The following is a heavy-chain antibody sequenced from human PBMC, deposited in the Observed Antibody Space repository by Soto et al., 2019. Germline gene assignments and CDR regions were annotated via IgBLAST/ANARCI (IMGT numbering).Heavy chain of an antibody. CDR1: GGSFSGYY. Sequence: SETLSLTCAVYGGSFSGYYWSWIRQPPGKGLEWIGEINHSGSTNYNPSLKSRVTISVDTSKNQFSLKLSSVTAADTAVYYCARVDISSSWYDQNWFDPWGQGTLVTVSS. CDR3: ARVDISSSWYDQNWFDP. CDR2: INHSGST. J-gene: IGHJ5*02. V-gene: IGHV4-34*01. D-gene: IGHD6-13*01.